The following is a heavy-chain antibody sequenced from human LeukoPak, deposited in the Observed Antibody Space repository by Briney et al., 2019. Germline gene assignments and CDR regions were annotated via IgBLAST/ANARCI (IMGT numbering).Heavy chain of an antibody. CDR1: GGSISSSSYY. D-gene: IGHD6-13*01. CDR3: ASLIAAAGYYFDY. CDR2: IYYSGST. V-gene: IGHV4-39*07. J-gene: IGHJ4*02. Sequence: NPSETLSLTCTVSGGSISSSSYYWGWIRQPPGKGLEWIGSIYYSGSTYYNPSLKSRVTISVDKSKNQFSLKLSSVTAADTAVYYCASLIAAAGYYFDYWGQGTLVTVSS.